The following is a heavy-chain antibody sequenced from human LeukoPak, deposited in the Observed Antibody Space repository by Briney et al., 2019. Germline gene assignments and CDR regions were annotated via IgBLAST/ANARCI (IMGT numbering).Heavy chain of an antibody. CDR3: ARDSLYCSSPSCYSFDY. Sequence: APVKVSCKASGGTFTSSAINWVRQAPGQGLEYMGRIIPILDIANHAQKFQGRVTITSDKSTSTAYMELSSLRSEDTAVYYCARDSLYCSSPSCYSFDYWGQGTLVTVSS. CDR2: IIPILDIA. J-gene: IGHJ4*02. V-gene: IGHV1-69*04. D-gene: IGHD2-2*02. CDR1: GGTFTSSA.